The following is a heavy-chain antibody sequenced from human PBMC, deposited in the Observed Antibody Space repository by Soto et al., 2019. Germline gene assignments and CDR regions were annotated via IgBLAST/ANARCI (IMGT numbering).Heavy chain of an antibody. CDR2: IDYYGST. D-gene: IGHD3-9*01. Sequence: SETLSLTCTVSGGSISGYYWSWIRQPPGKRLEWIGYIDYYGSTNYNPSLKSRVTISVDTSKKQFSLNLGSVTAADTAIYYCLRYFDWPSGFHIWGQGTMVTDS. CDR3: LRYFDWPSGFHI. V-gene: IGHV4-59*01. CDR1: GGSISGYY. J-gene: IGHJ3*02.